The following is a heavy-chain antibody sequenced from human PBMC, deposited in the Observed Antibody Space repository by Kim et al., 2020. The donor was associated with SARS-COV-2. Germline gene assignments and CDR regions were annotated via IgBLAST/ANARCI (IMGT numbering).Heavy chain of an antibody. CDR1: GFTVSSNF. CDR2: IYSGGST. Sequence: GGSLRLSCAASGFTVSSNFMSWVRQAPGKGLEWVSVIYSGGSTHYADSVKGRFTISRDNSKNTLYLQMNSLRAEDTAVYYCAREGVSSGSVYGMDVWGQGTTVTVSS. V-gene: IGHV3-53*01. J-gene: IGHJ6*02. CDR3: AREGVSSGSVYGMDV. D-gene: IGHD3-10*01.